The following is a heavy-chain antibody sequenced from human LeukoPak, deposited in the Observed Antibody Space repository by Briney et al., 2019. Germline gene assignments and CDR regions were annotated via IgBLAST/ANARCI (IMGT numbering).Heavy chain of an antibody. D-gene: IGHD2-8*02. CDR3: AKVEAGGGVYYQSGMDV. V-gene: IGHV3-23*01. CDR2: IGGSGGFT. Sequence: PGGSLRLSCAASGFTFSNYAMSWVRQAPGKGLEWVSVIGGSGGFTYYADSVKGRLTISRDNSKNTLYLQMNSLRAEDTAVYYCAKVEAGGGVYYQSGMDVWGQGTTVIVSS. J-gene: IGHJ6*02. CDR1: GFTFSNYA.